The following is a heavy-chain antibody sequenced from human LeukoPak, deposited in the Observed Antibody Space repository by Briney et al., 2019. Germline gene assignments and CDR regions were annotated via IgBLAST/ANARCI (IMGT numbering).Heavy chain of an antibody. J-gene: IGHJ5*02. CDR1: GDTFTNNG. CDR2: ISAYNGNT. Sequence: ASVKVSCRASGDTFTNNGITWVRQAPVQGLEWMGWISAYNGNTNYAQKLQGRVTMTTDTSTSTAYMELRSLRSCDPAVRYCARAPRVFQLLGRDSFDPWGQGTLVTVSS. V-gene: IGHV1-18*01. CDR3: ARAPRVFQLLGRDSFDP. D-gene: IGHD2-21*01.